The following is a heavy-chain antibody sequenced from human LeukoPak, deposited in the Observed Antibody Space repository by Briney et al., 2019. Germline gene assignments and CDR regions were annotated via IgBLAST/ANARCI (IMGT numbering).Heavy chain of an antibody. V-gene: IGHV4-34*01. Sequence: PGGSLRLSCAASGFTFSSYGMHWIRQPPGKGLEWIGEINHSGSTNYNPSLKSRVTISVDTSKNQFSLKLSSVTAADTAVYYCARVEQWLNRGFDYWGQGTLVTVSS. CDR1: GFTFSSYG. CDR3: ARVEQWLNRGFDY. D-gene: IGHD6-19*01. J-gene: IGHJ4*02. CDR2: INHSGST.